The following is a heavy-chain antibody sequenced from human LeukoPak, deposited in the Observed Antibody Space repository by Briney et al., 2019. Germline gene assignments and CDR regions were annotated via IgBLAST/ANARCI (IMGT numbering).Heavy chain of an antibody. J-gene: IGHJ4*02. CDR3: ASGITLLRGVMDF. Sequence: PGGSLRLSCAASGFSFSSAWMSWVHQAPGKGLEWVGRIKSKSDGGTTDYAAPVKGRFTIARDDSKSTVYLQMNSLRAEDTAVYYCASGITLLRGVMDFWGQGTLVTVSS. V-gene: IGHV3-15*01. CDR2: IKSKSDGGTT. CDR1: GFSFSSAW. D-gene: IGHD3-10*01.